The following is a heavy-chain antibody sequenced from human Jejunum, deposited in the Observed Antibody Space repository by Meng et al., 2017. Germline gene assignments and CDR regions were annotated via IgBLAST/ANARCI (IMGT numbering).Heavy chain of an antibody. D-gene: IGHD1-26*01. J-gene: IGHJ4*02. Sequence: GGSLRLSCAASGFTFGDYGMSWVRQVPGKGLEWVSGMSWNGGKIGYADSVKGRFTMSRDNAKNSLYLQMNSVTSEDTAFYYCARVPWERHELEALEPFDFWGQGTLVTVSS. CDR3: ARVPWERHELEALEPFDF. V-gene: IGHV3-20*04. CDR1: GFTFGDYG. CDR2: MSWNGGKI.